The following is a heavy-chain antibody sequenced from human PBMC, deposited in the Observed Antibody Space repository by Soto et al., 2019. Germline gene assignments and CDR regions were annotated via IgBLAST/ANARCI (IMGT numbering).Heavy chain of an antibody. CDR1: GDSIRGDY. CDR2: ISYSGTT. Sequence: SQTLSLTCTASGDSIRGDYWSWIRQPPGKRLEWIAYISYSGTTNYNPSLKSRVTISLDTSNNQLSLKMTSVTAADTAMYYCAKGFNYYGRGHLKLDSWGVGTLVTVSS. V-gene: IGHV4-59*01. CDR3: AKGFNYYGRGHLKLDS. D-gene: IGHD3-10*02. J-gene: IGHJ4*02.